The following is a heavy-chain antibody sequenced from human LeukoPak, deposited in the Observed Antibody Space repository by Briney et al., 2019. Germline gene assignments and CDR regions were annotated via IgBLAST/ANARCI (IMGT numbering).Heavy chain of an antibody. Sequence: PGGSLRLSCAASGFTVSSNYMSWVRQAPGKGLEWVSVIYSGGSTYYADSVKGRFTISRDNSKNTLYLQMNSLRAEDTAVYYCASGMVDHYYDSSGYYPIGYWGQGTLVTVSS. V-gene: IGHV3-66*01. CDR2: IYSGGST. J-gene: IGHJ4*02. CDR3: ASGMVDHYYDSSGYYPIGY. CDR1: GFTVSSNY. D-gene: IGHD3-22*01.